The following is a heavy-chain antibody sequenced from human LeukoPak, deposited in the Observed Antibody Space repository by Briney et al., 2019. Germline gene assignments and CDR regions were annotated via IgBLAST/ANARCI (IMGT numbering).Heavy chain of an antibody. CDR1: GFTFSSYW. D-gene: IGHD3-16*01. CDR3: ARPADPLGCHALLGVN. Sequence: GGSLRLSCAASGFTFSSYWMHWVRQAPGKGLVWVSRINTDGSSTSYADSVKGRFTISRDNAKNTLYLQMNSLRAEDTAVYYWARPADPLGCHALLGVNWGQGTLVTVSS. V-gene: IGHV3-74*01. J-gene: IGHJ4*02. CDR2: INTDGSST.